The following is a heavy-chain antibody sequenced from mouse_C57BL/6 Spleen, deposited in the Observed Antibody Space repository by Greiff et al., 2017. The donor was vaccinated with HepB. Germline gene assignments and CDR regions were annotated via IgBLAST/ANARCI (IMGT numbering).Heavy chain of an antibody. CDR2: IDPSDSYT. CDR3: ARVGTAHAWFAY. Sequence: QVQLQQPGAELVKPGASVKLSCKASGYTFTSYWMQWVNQRPGQGLEWIGEIDPSDSYTNYNQKFKGKATLTVDTSSSTAYMQLSSLTSEDSAVYYCARVGTAHAWFAYWGQGTLVTVSA. D-gene: IGHD3-2*02. J-gene: IGHJ3*01. CDR1: GYTFTSYW. V-gene: IGHV1-50*01.